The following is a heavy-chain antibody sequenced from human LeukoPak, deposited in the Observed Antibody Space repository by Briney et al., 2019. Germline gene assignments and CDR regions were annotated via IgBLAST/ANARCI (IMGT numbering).Heavy chain of an antibody. CDR1: SDSISSFY. CDR2: IYTSGNT. D-gene: IGHD3-22*01. CDR3: ARDFRSYDSSGYHY. J-gene: IGHJ4*02. V-gene: IGHV4-4*07. Sequence: SETLSLTCTVSSDSISSFYWSWIRQPAGQGLEWIGRIYTSGNTNYNPSLKSRVTMSVDTSKNQFSLKLSSVTAADTAVYYCARDFRSYDSSGYHYWGQGTLVTVSS.